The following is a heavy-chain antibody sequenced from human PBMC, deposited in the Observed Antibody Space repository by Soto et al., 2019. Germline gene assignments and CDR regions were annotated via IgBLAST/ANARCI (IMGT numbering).Heavy chain of an antibody. J-gene: IGHJ6*03. Sequence: QVQLVQSGAEVKKPGASVKVSCKASGYTFSSYGISWVRQAPGQGLEWMGWITAHNGNTFYAQRLQGRVTSTTDTSTSTAYMELRSLRSDDTAVYYCARGVYYYYYMDVWGKGTTVTVSS. CDR1: GYTFSSYG. CDR2: ITAHNGNT. CDR3: ARGVYYYYYMDV. V-gene: IGHV1-18*01.